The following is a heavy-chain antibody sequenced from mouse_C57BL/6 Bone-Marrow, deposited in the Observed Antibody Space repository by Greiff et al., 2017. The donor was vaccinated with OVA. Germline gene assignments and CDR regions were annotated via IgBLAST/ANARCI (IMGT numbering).Heavy chain of an antibody. J-gene: IGHJ4*01. D-gene: IGHD1-1*01. CDR2: IYPGSGST. CDR1: GYTFTSYW. CDR3: ARRPLFITTVDYAMDY. V-gene: IGHV1-55*01. Sequence: QVQLQQPGAEPVKPGASVKMSCKASGYTFTSYWITWVKQRPGQGLEWIGDIYPGSGSTNYNEKFKSKATLTVDTSSSTAYMQLSSLTSEDSAVYYCARRPLFITTVDYAMDYWGQGTSVTVSS.